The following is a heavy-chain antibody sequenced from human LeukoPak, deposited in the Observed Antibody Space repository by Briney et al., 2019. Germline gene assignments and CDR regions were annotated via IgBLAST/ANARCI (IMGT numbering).Heavy chain of an antibody. J-gene: IGHJ6*04. V-gene: IGHV4-38-2*01. Sequence: SETLSLTCAVSGYSISSGYYWGWIRQPPGKGLEWIGSMYHNRGTYYNPSLKSRATISMDTSKNQFSLRLSSVTAADTAVYYCASYYASGVSAYDYFGMDVWGKGTTVTVSS. CDR1: GYSISSGYY. CDR3: ASYYASGVSAYDYFGMDV. CDR2: MYHNRGT. D-gene: IGHD3-10*01.